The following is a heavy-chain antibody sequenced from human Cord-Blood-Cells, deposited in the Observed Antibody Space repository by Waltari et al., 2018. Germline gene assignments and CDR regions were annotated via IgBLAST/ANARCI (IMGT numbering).Heavy chain of an antibody. J-gene: IGHJ5*02. CDR2: MNPNSGNT. D-gene: IGHD6-13*01. CDR1: GYTSTSYD. Sequence: QVQLVQSGAEVKKPGASVKVSCKASGYTSTSYDIHWARQATGQGLEWMGWMNPNSGNTGYAQKFQGRVTMTRNTSISTAYMELSSLRSEDTAVYYCARKIRVWYETQSSNWFDPWGQGTLVTVSS. V-gene: IGHV1-8*01. CDR3: ARKIRVWYETQSSNWFDP.